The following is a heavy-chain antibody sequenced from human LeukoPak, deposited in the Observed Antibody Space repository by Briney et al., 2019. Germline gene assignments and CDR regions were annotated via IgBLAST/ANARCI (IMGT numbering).Heavy chain of an antibody. Sequence: SWIRQPAGKGLEWIGRIKSKTDGGTTDYAAPVKGRFTISRDDSKNTLYLQMNSLKSEDTAVYYCTTELDIRPNHYWGQGTLVTVSS. CDR3: TTELDIRPNHY. CDR2: IKSKTDGGTT. J-gene: IGHJ4*02. D-gene: IGHD3-22*01. V-gene: IGHV3-15*01.